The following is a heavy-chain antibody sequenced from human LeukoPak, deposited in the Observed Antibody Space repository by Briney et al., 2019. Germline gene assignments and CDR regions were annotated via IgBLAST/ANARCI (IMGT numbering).Heavy chain of an antibody. Sequence: SETLSLTCTVSGGSISGYYWSWIQQSPGKELEWIGLIHYTGTTNYNPSLKSRVTISLDTSKNQFSLSLSSVTAADTAVYFCARHYVFVTGGSSFDYWGQGTLVTVSS. CDR2: IHYTGTT. CDR1: GGSISGYY. D-gene: IGHD2-21*02. J-gene: IGHJ4*02. V-gene: IGHV4-59*08. CDR3: ARHYVFVTGGSSFDY.